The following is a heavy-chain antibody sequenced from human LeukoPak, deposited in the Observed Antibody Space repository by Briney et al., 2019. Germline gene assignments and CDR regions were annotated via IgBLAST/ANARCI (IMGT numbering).Heavy chain of an antibody. CDR1: GYTFTSYG. J-gene: IGHJ5*02. CDR2: ISAYNGNT. D-gene: IGHD2-2*01. V-gene: IGHV1-18*04. Sequence: ASVKVSCKASGYTFTSYGISWVRQAPGQGLEWMGWISAYNGNTNYAQKLQGRVTMTADTSTSTAYMELRSLRSDDTAVYYCARDGGGYCSRTSCYEMNWFDPWGQGTLVTVSS. CDR3: ARDGGGYCSRTSCYEMNWFDP.